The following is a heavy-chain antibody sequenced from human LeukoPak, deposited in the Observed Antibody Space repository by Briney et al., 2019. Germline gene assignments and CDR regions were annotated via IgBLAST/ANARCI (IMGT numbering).Heavy chain of an antibody. CDR1: GGSISSGGYY. V-gene: IGHV4-31*03. J-gene: IGHJ3*02. CDR2: IYYSGST. CDR3: AREGIAAAGRAFDI. D-gene: IGHD6-13*01. Sequence: SQTLSLTCTVSGGSISSGGYYWSWIRQHPGKGLEWIGYIYYSGSTYYNPSLKSRVTISVDTSKNQFSLKLSSVTAADTAVYYCAREGIAAAGRAFDIWGQGTMVTVSS.